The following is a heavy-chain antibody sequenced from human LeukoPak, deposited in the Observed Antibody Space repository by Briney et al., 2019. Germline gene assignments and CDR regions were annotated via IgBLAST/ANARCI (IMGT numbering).Heavy chain of an antibody. D-gene: IGHD5-18*01. J-gene: IGHJ6*04. V-gene: IGHV3-30*03. CDR3: ARDPDTAMVYYYYGMDV. CDR2: ISYDGSNK. CDR1: GFTFSSYG. Sequence: GRSLRLSCAASGFTFSSYGMHWVRQAPGKGLEWVAVISYDGSNKYYADSVKGRFTISRDNSKNTLYLQMNSLRAEDTAVYYCARDPDTAMVYYYYGMDVWGKGTTVTVSS.